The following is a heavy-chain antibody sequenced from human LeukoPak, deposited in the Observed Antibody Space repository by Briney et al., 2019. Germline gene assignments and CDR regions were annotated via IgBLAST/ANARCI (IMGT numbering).Heavy chain of an antibody. CDR1: GGTFSSYA. CDR2: IIPIFGTA. J-gene: IGHJ4*02. Sequence: GSSVKVSCKASGGTFSSYAISWVRQAPGQGLEWMGGIIPIFGTANYAQKFQGRVTITTDESTSTAYMELSSLRSDDTAVYYCAREALLWFGESNPFDYWGQGTLVTVSS. D-gene: IGHD3-10*01. CDR3: AREALLWFGESNPFDY. V-gene: IGHV1-69*05.